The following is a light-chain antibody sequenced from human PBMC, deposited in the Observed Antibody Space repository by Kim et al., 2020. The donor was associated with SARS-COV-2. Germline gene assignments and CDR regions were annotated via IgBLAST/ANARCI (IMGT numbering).Light chain of an antibody. CDR1: KLGDKY. V-gene: IGLV3-1*01. CDR2: QDS. CDR3: QAWDSSPGV. J-gene: IGLJ3*02. Sequence: SYELTQPPSVSVSPGQTASITCSGDKLGDKYACWHQQKPGQSPVLVIYQDSKRPSGIPERFSGSNSGNTATLTISGTQAMDEADYYCQAWDSSPGVFGGG.